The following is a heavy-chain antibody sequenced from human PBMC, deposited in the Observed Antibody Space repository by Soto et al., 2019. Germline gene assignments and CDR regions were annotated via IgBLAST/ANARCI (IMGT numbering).Heavy chain of an antibody. D-gene: IGHD2-2*01. CDR1: GYTFSTYG. CDR3: ARVKVPAAILGAFDL. V-gene: IGHV1-18*01. J-gene: IGHJ3*01. Sequence: QVPLVQSGAEMKKPGASVKVSCKASGYTFSTYGITWVRQAPGQGLDWMGWINPLKGDTNSEARFQDRVTMTTDTSTRTAYMELRSLRSDDTAVYYCARVKVPAAILGAFDLWGQGSLVTVSS. CDR2: INPLKGDT.